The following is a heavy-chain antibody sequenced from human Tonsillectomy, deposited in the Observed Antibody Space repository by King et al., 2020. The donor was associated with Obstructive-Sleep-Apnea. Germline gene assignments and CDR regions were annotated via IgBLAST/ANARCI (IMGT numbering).Heavy chain of an antibody. CDR3: ASHYDYIDYYNYY. Sequence: GKPGGARGGTGVVAGGSISSTNWWSWVRQSPGKGLEWIGESYHSGSTNYNPSLKSRVTISVDKSKNQFSLKLSSVTAADTDMYYCASHYDYIDYYNYYWGHGTLVTVSS. V-gene: IGHV4-4*02. D-gene: IGHD3-22*01. CDR2: SYHSGST. J-gene: IGHJ4*01. CDR1: GGSISSTNW.